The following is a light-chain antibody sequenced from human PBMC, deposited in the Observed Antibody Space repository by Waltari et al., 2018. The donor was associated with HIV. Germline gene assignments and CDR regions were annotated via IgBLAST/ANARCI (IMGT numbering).Light chain of an antibody. Sequence: HSVLTQPPSVSAAPGQKVTISCSGGYSKLATQYVSWSQQVTGRAPRPLSSDKEKAPAGVPDRFSRSKACRSATLGIPSVQLGDEADYYCGTWDSSLSRYVFGTGTTVAVL. CDR1: YSKLATQY. J-gene: IGLJ1*01. CDR2: DKE. CDR3: GTWDSSLSRYV. V-gene: IGLV1-51*01.